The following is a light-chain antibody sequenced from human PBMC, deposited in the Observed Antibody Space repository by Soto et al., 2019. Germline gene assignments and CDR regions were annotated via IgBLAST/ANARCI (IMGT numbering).Light chain of an antibody. CDR2: EVN. Sequence: QSALTQPPSASGSPGQSVTSSCTGTSSDVGGYNFVSWYQQHPGKAPKLIIYEVNKRPSGVPDRFSASKSGNTASLTVSGLQAEDEADYYCSSYAGTNNRYVFGTGTKLPS. CDR3: SSYAGTNNRYV. J-gene: IGLJ1*01. CDR1: SSDVGGYNF. V-gene: IGLV2-8*01.